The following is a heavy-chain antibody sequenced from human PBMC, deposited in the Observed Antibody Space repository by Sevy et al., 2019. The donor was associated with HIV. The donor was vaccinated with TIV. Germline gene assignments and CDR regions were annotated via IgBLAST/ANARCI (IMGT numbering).Heavy chain of an antibody. J-gene: IGHJ4*02. CDR3: GRDRAYSAVDY. Sequence: GGSLRLSCVASGFTFSDSWMIWVRQAPGKGLERIAFINEDGGRLGYVDSVRGRFTISRENIKNSLYLQMNNLRAEDTALYFCGRDRAYSAVDYWGQGALVTVSS. CDR2: INEDGGRL. D-gene: IGHD5-18*01. CDR1: GFTFSDSW. V-gene: IGHV3-7*01.